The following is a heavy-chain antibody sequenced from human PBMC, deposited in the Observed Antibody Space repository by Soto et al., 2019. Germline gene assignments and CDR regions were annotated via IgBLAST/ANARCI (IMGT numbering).Heavy chain of an antibody. D-gene: IGHD3-10*01. V-gene: IGHV3-7*01. CDR1: GFTFSTCW. CDR2: INQDGSER. CDR3: VKDNRGSY. Sequence: EVQLVESGGGLVQPGGSLRLSCAASGFTFSTCWMMWVRQAPGKGLEWVANINQDGSERYYVDSVKGRFTISIDNAKNSLYLQMNSLRAEDTAVYYCVKDNRGSYWGQGTLVTVSS. J-gene: IGHJ4*02.